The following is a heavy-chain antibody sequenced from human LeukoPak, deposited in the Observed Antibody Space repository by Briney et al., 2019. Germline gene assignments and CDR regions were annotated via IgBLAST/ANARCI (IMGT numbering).Heavy chain of an antibody. CDR1: GFTLSNHW. Sequence: QSGGSLRLSCAASGFTLSNHWMHWVRQAPGKGLVWVSRINEDGSRTNYADSVKGRFTISRDNAKNTLYLQMSSLRVEDTAVYYCARGGRVVHGVDVWGQGTTVTVSS. CDR3: ARGGRVVHGVDV. CDR2: INEDGSRT. V-gene: IGHV3-74*01. D-gene: IGHD6-6*01. J-gene: IGHJ6*02.